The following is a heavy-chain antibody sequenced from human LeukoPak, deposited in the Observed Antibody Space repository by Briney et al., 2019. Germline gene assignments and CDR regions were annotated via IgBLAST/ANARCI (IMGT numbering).Heavy chain of an antibody. CDR2: IYHSGST. J-gene: IGHJ4*02. D-gene: IGHD3-10*01. Sequence: SENLSLTCAVSGGSISSGGYSWSWLRQPPGKGLEWIGYIYHSGSTYYNPSLKSRVTISVDRSKNQFSLKLSSVTAADTAVYYCASSGVTMVRGVINPLDYWGQGTLVTVSS. CDR3: ASSGVTMVRGVINPLDY. CDR1: GGSISSGGYS. V-gene: IGHV4-30-2*01.